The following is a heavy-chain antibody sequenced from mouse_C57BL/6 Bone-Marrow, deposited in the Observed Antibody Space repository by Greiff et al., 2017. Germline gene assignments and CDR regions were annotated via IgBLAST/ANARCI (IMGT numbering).Heavy chain of an antibody. Sequence: QVQLQQSGPELVKPGASVKISCKASGYAFSSSWMNWVKQRPGKGLEWIGRIYPGDGDTNYNGKFKGKATLTADKSSSTAYMQLSSLTSEDSAVYFCAPYDYDGVYYAMDYWGQGTSVTVSS. CDR3: APYDYDGVYYAMDY. D-gene: IGHD2-4*01. CDR2: IYPGDGDT. J-gene: IGHJ4*01. CDR1: GYAFSSSW. V-gene: IGHV1-82*01.